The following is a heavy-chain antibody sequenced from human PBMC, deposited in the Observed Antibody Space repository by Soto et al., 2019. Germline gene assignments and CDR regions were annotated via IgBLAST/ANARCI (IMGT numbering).Heavy chain of an antibody. CDR1: GGSISSSSYY. Sequence: PSGTLSLTCTVSGGSISSSSYYWGWIRQPPGKGLEWIGSIYYSGSTYYNPSLKSRVTISVDTSKNQFSLKLSSVTAADTAVYYCARHAAGSVQGYFDYWGHGTLVTVPS. CDR2: IYYSGST. CDR3: ARHAAGSVQGYFDY. D-gene: IGHD2-8*02. V-gene: IGHV4-39*01. J-gene: IGHJ4*01.